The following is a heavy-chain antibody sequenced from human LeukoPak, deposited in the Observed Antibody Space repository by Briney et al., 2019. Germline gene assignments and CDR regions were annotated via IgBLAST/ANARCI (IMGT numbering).Heavy chain of an antibody. Sequence: GGSLRLSCAASGLTFSSYSMNWVRQAPGKGLEWVSSISSSSSYIYYADSVKGRFTISRDNAKNSLSLRMTSLRAEDTAVYYCARDHRDSSDWYGAFDIWGQGTMVTVSS. CDR1: GLTFSSYS. D-gene: IGHD6-19*01. CDR2: ISSSSSYI. J-gene: IGHJ3*02. CDR3: ARDHRDSSDWYGAFDI. V-gene: IGHV3-21*01.